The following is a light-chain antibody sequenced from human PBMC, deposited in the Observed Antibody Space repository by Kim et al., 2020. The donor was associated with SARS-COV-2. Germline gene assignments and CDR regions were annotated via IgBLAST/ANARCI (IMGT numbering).Light chain of an antibody. V-gene: IGKV3-11*01. CDR3: QQRSNWPPYT. J-gene: IGKJ2*01. CDR1: QSVSSY. CDR2: DAS. Sequence: LSPGERATLSCRASQSVSSYLAWYQQKPGQAPRFLIYDASNRATGIPARFSGSGSGTDFTLTISSLEPEDFAVYYCQQRSNWPPYTFGQGTKLEI.